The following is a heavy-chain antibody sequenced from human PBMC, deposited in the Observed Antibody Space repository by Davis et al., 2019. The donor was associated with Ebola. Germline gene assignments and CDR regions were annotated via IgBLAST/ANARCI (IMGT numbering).Heavy chain of an antibody. CDR1: GGTFSSYA. CDR2: IIPIFGTA. CDR3: ARGVQWWGFDY. V-gene: IGHV1-69*13. Sequence: AASVKVSCKASGGTFSSYAISWVRQAPGQGLEWMGGIIPIFGTANYAQKFQGRVTITADESTSTAYMELSSLRSEDTAVYYCARGVQWWGFDYWGQGALVTVSS. J-gene: IGHJ4*02. D-gene: IGHD2-15*01.